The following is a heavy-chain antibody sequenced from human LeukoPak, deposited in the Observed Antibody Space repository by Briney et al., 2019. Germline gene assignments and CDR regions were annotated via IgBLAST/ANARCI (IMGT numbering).Heavy chain of an antibody. CDR3: ARHPLAARLIYYYYYMDV. Sequence: GGSLRLSCAASGFTFSSYWMSWVRQAPGKGLEWVANIKQDGSEKYYVDSVKGRFTISRDNAKNSLYLQMNSLRAEDTAVYYCARHPLAARLIYYYYYMDVWGIGTTVTVSS. D-gene: IGHD6-6*01. V-gene: IGHV3-7*01. J-gene: IGHJ6*03. CDR2: IKQDGSEK. CDR1: GFTFSSYW.